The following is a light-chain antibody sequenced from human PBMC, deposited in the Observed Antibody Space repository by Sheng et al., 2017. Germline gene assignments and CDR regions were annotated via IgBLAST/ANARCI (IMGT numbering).Light chain of an antibody. Sequence: QSVLTQPPSVSGAPGQRVTISCTGSSSNIGAGYDVHWYQQLPGTAPKLLIYGNSNRPSGVPDRFSGSKSGTSASLAITGLQAEDEADYYCTSYTSSNTVYVFGTGTKVTV. J-gene: IGLJ1*01. CDR1: SSNIGAGYD. V-gene: IGLV1-40*01. CDR3: TSYTSSNTVYV. CDR2: GNS.